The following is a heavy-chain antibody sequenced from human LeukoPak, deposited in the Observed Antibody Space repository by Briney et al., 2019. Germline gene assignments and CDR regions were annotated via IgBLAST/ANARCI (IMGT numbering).Heavy chain of an antibody. CDR3: AKGRGNSYGYQDY. V-gene: IGHV3-9*01. J-gene: IGHJ4*02. Sequence: GRSLRLSCAASGFTFDDYAMHWVRQAPGRGLEWVSGITWNSVNIDYADSVRGRFTISRDNAKNSLYLQMNSHRAEDTALYYCAKGRGNSYGYQDYWGQGTLVTVSS. D-gene: IGHD5-18*01. CDR1: GFTFDDYA. CDR2: ITWNSVNI.